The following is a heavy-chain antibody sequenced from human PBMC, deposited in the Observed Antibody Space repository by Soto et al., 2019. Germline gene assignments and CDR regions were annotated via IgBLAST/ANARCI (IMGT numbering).Heavy chain of an antibody. D-gene: IGHD6-13*01. CDR3: AKVVEQQLVRCGLDG. CDR2: ISSDGSSK. CDR1: GFTFSNYG. J-gene: IGHJ5*02. Sequence: QVQLVESGGGVVQPGTSLRLSCAASGFTFSNYGMHWVRQAPGKGLDCVASISSDGSSKYYADSVKGRFTISRDNSKNTLNLEMNSLRVEDTAVYYCAKVVEQQLVRCGLDGWGQGTLVTVSS. V-gene: IGHV3-30*18.